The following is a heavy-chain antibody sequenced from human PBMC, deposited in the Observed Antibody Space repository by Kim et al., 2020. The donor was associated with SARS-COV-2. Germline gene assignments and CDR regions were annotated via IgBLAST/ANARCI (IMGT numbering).Heavy chain of an antibody. CDR3: ARHFRYSGYDLDY. Sequence: SETLSLTCTVSGGSISSGSYYWGWIRQPPGKGLEWIGSIYYNGTTNYNPSLKSRVTISVDRSKNQFSLKLSSVTAADTAVYYCARHFRYSGYDLDYWGQGVLVTVSS. CDR2: IYYNGTT. J-gene: IGHJ4*02. CDR1: GGSISSGSYY. V-gene: IGHV4-39*01. D-gene: IGHD5-12*01.